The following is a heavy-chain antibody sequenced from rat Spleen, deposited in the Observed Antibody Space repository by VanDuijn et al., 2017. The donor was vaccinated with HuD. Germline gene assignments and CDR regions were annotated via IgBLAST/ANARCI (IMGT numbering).Heavy chain of an antibody. V-gene: IGHV5S13*01. CDR2: ITNTAVST. J-gene: IGHJ2*01. CDR1: GFTFSNYG. Sequence: EVQLVESGGGLVQPGRSLKLSCTASGFTFSNYGMAWVRQTPTKGLEWVASITNTAVSTYYPDSVKGRFTISRDNSKSTLYLQMNSLRSEDTATYYCARREAYYGYTDYWGQGVMVTVSS. CDR3: ARREAYYGYTDY. D-gene: IGHD1-9*01.